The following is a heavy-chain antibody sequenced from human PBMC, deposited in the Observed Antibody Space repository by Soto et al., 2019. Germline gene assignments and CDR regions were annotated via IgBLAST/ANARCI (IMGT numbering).Heavy chain of an antibody. V-gene: IGHV3-23*01. CDR1: GFTFSSYA. Sequence: SLRLSCAASGFTFSSYAMSWVRQAPGKGLEWVSAISGSGGSTYYADSVKGRSTISRDNSKNTLYLQMNSLRAEDTAVYYCAKGSGSGRKTSYFDYWGQGTLVTVSS. CDR3: AKGSGSGRKTSYFDY. CDR2: ISGSGGST. J-gene: IGHJ4*02. D-gene: IGHD3-10*01.